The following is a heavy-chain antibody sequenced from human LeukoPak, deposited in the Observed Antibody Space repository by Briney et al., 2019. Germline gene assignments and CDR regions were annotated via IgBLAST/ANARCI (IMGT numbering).Heavy chain of an antibody. D-gene: IGHD1-26*01. CDR1: GFTVSSNY. CDR3: ARDLLRSYGPYYYYYMDV. Sequence: TGGSLRLSCAASGFTVSSNYMSWVRQAPGKGLEWVSVNYSGGSTYYADSVKGRFTISRDNSKNTLYLQMNSLRAEDTAVYYCARDLLRSYGPYYYYYMDVWGKGTTVTVSS. J-gene: IGHJ6*03. V-gene: IGHV3-53*01. CDR2: NYSGGST.